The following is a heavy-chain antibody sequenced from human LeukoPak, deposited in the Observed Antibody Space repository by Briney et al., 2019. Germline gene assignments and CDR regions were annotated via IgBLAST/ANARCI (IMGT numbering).Heavy chain of an antibody. CDR2: INHSVST. Sequence: SETLSLTCAVYGGSFSGYYWSWIRQPPGKGLEWIGEINHSVSTNYNPSLKSRVTISVDTSKNQFSLKLSSVTAADTAVYYCARVPQGGARGLVAFDIWGQGTMVTVSS. V-gene: IGHV4-34*01. CDR1: GGSFSGYY. CDR3: ARVPQGGARGLVAFDI. J-gene: IGHJ3*02. D-gene: IGHD3-16*01.